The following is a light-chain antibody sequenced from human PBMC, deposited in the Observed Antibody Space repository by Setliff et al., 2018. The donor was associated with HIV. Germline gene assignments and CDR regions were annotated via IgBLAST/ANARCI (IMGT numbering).Light chain of an antibody. V-gene: IGLV2-8*01. CDR3: CSYTSYSTLYV. Sequence: QSALTQPPSASGSPGQSVTISCTGTSSDVGGYNYVSWYQQHPGKAPKLIIYEVTKRPSGVPDRFSGSKSGNTASLTVSGLQAEDEADYYCCSYTSYSTLYVFGGGTKVTVL. J-gene: IGLJ1*01. CDR2: EVT. CDR1: SSDVGGYNY.